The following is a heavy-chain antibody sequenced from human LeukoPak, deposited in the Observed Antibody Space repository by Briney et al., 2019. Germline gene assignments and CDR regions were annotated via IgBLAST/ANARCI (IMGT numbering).Heavy chain of an antibody. CDR2: IYYSGST. J-gene: IGHJ6*02. CDR3: ARYIAAADPYYYYGMDV. Sequence: SETLSLTCTVSGGSINSYYWSWIRQPPGKGLEWIGYIYYSGSTNYNPSLKSRVTISVDTSKNQFSPKLNSVTAADTAVYYCARYIAAADPYYYYGMDVWGQGTTVTVSS. V-gene: IGHV4-59*08. CDR1: GGSINSYY. D-gene: IGHD6-13*01.